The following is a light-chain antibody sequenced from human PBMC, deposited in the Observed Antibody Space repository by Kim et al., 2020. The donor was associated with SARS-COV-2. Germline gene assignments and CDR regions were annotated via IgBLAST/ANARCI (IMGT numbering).Light chain of an antibody. CDR3: TSYTTSTTLV. Sequence: QSALTQPASVSGSPGQSITISCSGTRNDIGSYKYVSWYQQHPGKAPQLVIYHVSNRPSGVSNRFSGSKSGYTASLTISGLQPEDEGDYYCTSYTTSTTLVFGGGTRVTVL. CDR2: HVS. CDR1: RNDIGSYKY. J-gene: IGLJ2*01. V-gene: IGLV2-14*03.